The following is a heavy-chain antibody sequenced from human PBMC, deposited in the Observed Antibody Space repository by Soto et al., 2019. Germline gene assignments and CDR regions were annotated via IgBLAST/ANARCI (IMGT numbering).Heavy chain of an antibody. CDR1: GFKFPDYH. J-gene: IGHJ6*02. CDR3: ACVAPTIFGAQFHQNLVDV. Sequence: QVQLVQSGGGLVEPGGSLRLSCAASGFKFPDYHMTWIRQAQGKGLEWISYINSRGTYTTYADSVRGRFTVSRDNAKNSLYLQMDSLTGADTAVYYCACVAPTIFGAQFHQNLVDVWGQGNMVTVAS. D-gene: IGHD3-3*01. CDR2: INSRGTYT. V-gene: IGHV3-11*06.